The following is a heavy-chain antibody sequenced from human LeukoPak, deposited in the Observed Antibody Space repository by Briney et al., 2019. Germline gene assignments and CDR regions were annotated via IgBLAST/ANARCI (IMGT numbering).Heavy chain of an antibody. J-gene: IGHJ4*02. Sequence: GASVKVSCKASGYSFTSYDINWVRQATGQGPEWIGWMNPSSGNIGYAQRFQGRVTMTRDTSTSTAYLELSSLRSEDTAVYYCAAHTYYFSSGSFGHWGQGTLVTVSS. CDR1: GYSFTSYD. D-gene: IGHD3-10*01. CDR3: AAHTYYFSSGSFGH. CDR2: MNPSSGNI. V-gene: IGHV1-8*01.